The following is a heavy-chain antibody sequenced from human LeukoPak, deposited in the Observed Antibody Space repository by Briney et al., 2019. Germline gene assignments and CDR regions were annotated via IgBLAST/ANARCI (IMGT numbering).Heavy chain of an antibody. Sequence: AGGSLRLSCAASGFTFSSYAMSWVRQAPGKGLEWVSAISGSGGSTYYADSVKGRFTISRDNSKNTLYLQMNSLRAEDTAVYYCATGYSSGWYGSSYWGQGTLVTVSS. CDR2: ISGSGGST. D-gene: IGHD6-19*01. CDR3: ATGYSSGWYGSSY. V-gene: IGHV3-23*01. CDR1: GFTFSSYA. J-gene: IGHJ4*02.